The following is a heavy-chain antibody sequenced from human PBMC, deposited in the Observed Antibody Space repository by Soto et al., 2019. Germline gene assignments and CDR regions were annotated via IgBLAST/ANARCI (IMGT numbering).Heavy chain of an antibody. CDR1: GFTFSNYW. CDR3: ARGNYGMDV. V-gene: IGHV3-74*01. CDR2: IKSDGSST. Sequence: EVQLVESGGGLVQPGESLRLSCAASGFTFSNYWMHWVRQAPGKGLVWVSRIKSDGSSTNYADSVKGRFTSSRDNAKYTLYLQLNSLRVEDTAVYYCARGNYGMDVWGQGTTVTVSS. J-gene: IGHJ6*02.